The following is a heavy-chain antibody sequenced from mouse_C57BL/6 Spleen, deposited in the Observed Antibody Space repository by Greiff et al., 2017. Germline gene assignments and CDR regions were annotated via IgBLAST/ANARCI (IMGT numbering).Heavy chain of an antibody. D-gene: IGHD1-1*01. CDR2: IRNKANGYPT. J-gene: IGHJ1*03. CDR3: ARPDYYGSRYWDFDV. CDR1: GFTFTAYY. V-gene: IGHV7-3*01. Sequence: EVQVVESGGGLVQPGGSLSLSCAASGFTFTAYYMSWVRQPPGKALEWLGFIRNKANGYPTEYSASVQGRFTNSRDNSQSILYLQMNALRAEDSATYYCARPDYYGSRYWDFDVWGTGTTVTVSS.